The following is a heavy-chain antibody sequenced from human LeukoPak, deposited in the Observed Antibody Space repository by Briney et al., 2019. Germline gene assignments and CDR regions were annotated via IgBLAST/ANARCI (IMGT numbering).Heavy chain of an antibody. Sequence: GGSLRLSCVASGFIFSDFWMSWVRQAPGKGPEWVANIMQDGSEINYMDSVKGRFTISRDNPKNSLYLQMNSLRTEDTAIYYCVKDSRWEDLDYWGQGALVTVSS. CDR3: VKDSRWEDLDY. CDR1: GFIFSDFW. J-gene: IGHJ4*02. V-gene: IGHV3-7*01. CDR2: IMQDGSEI. D-gene: IGHD1-26*01.